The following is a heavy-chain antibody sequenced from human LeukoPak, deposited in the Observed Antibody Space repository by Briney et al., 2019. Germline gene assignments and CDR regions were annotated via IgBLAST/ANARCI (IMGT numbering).Heavy chain of an antibody. V-gene: IGHV1-3*01. J-gene: IGHJ5*02. Sequence: ASVKVSCKASGYTFTSYAMHWVRQAPGQRLEWMGGINAGNGNTKYSQKFQGRVTITRDTSVSTAYMELSSLRSEDTAVYYCARSDIVVVVAAEWWFDPWGQGTLVTVSS. CDR1: GYTFTSYA. CDR2: INAGNGNT. CDR3: ARSDIVVVVAAEWWFDP. D-gene: IGHD2-15*01.